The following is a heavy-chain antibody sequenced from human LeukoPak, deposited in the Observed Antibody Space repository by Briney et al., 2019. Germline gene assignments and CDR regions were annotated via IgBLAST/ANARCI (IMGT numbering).Heavy chain of an antibody. Sequence: PSETLSLTCTVSGGSISSSSYYWGWIRQPPGKGLEWIGSIYYSGSTYYNPSLKSRVTISVDTSKNQFSLKLSSVTAADTAVYYCARRRLDYRYYFDYWGQGTLVTVSS. J-gene: IGHJ4*02. D-gene: IGHD4-11*01. V-gene: IGHV4-39*01. CDR3: ARRRLDYRYYFDY. CDR1: GGSISSSSYY. CDR2: IYYSGST.